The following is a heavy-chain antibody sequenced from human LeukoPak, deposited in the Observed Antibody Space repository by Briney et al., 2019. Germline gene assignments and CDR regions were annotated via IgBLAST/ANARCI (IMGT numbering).Heavy chain of an antibody. V-gene: IGHV3-21*01. D-gene: IGHD3-22*01. J-gene: IGHJ4*02. CDR1: GFTFSSYS. Sequence: GGSLRLSCAASGFTFSSYSMNWVRQAPGKGLEWVSSISSSSSYIYYADSVKGRFTISRDNAKNSLYLQMNSLRAEDTAVYYCASFFTFYYDSSDVTTQGHFNYGGRGPLVTVSS. CDR3: ASFFTFYYDSSDVTTQGHFNY. CDR2: ISSSSSYI.